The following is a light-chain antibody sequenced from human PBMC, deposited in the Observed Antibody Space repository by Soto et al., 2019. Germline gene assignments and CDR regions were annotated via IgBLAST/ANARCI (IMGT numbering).Light chain of an antibody. CDR3: QKYNSAPLT. J-gene: IGKJ5*01. Sequence: DIQLTQSPSTLSASVGDRVTITCRASQVITGWLAWYQQKPGKAPNLLIYDASNVQSGVPPRFSGSGSGTDFTLTISSLQPEDVATYYCQKYNSAPLTFGQGTRLEI. CDR1: QVITGW. V-gene: IGKV1-5*01. CDR2: DAS.